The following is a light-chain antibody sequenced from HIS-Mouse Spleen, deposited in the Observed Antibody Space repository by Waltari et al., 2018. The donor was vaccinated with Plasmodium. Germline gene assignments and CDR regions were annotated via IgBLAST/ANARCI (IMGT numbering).Light chain of an antibody. V-gene: IGKV3-20*01. CDR2: GAS. CDR1: QSGSSSY. Sequence: ELVLTQSPGTLSLSQGERATLSCRARQSGSSSYLAWYKQKPGPAPRLLIYGASSRATAIPDRFSGSGSETDFTLTISRLGTEDFAVYYCQQYGSAPITFGQGTRLEIK. CDR3: QQYGSAPIT. J-gene: IGKJ5*01.